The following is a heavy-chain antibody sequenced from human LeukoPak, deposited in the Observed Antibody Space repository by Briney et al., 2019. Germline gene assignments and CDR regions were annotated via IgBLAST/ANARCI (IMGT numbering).Heavy chain of an antibody. CDR1: GFTFSSYA. Sequence: GGSLRLSCAASGFTFSSYAMSWVRQAPGKGLEWVSAISGSGGSTYYADSVKGRFTISRDNSKNTLYLQMNSLRAEDTAVYYCAREVGYCSSTSCPYGMDVWGQGTTVTVSS. CDR3: AREVGYCSSTSCPYGMDV. V-gene: IGHV3-23*01. CDR2: ISGSGGST. D-gene: IGHD2-2*01. J-gene: IGHJ6*02.